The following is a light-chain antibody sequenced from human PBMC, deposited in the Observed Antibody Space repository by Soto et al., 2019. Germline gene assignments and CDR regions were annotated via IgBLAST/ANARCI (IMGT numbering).Light chain of an antibody. CDR3: QQSYSTPRT. V-gene: IGKV1-39*01. J-gene: IGKJ4*01. CDR2: AAS. Sequence: DFQMTQSPSSLSASVGDRVIITCRASQSISNFLHWYQQTPGKAPKLLIYAASRLQSGVPSRFSGSGSGTDFTLTINSLQPEDFATYYCQQSYSTPRTFGGGTKVEIK. CDR1: QSISNF.